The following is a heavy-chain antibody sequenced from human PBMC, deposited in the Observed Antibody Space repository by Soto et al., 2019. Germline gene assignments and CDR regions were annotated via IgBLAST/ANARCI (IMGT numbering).Heavy chain of an antibody. J-gene: IGHJ4*02. CDR3: TRRSAAGTKSPFDY. Sequence: SETLSLTCTVSGGSISSGGYYWIWLRQHPWKGLEWIGYIYYSGSTNYNPSLKSRVTISVDTSKNQLSLKLSSLTAADTAVYYSTRRSAAGTKSPFDYWGQGTLVTVSS. D-gene: IGHD6-13*01. CDR2: IYYSGST. CDR1: GGSISSGGYY. V-gene: IGHV4-61*08.